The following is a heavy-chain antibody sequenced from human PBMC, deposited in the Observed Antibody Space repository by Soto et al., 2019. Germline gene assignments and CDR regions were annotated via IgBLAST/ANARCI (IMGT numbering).Heavy chain of an antibody. V-gene: IGHV4-59*08. CDR2: VHHSWGS. CDR3: ARQGFGPLHGLVDV. J-gene: IGHJ6*02. CDR1: GGSISSYY. D-gene: IGHD3-10*01. Sequence: QVQLQESGPGLVKPSETLSLSCTVSGGSISSYYWSWFRQSPGKRMEWIGYVHHSWGSSYNPSLTSRVAISLDTSKSQFSLKVTSVTATDTAVYYCARQGFGPLHGLVDVWGQGTTVTVSS.